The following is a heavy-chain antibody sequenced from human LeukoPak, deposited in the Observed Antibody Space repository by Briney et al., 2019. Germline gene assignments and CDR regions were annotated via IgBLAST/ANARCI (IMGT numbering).Heavy chain of an antibody. CDR1: GYTFTGYY. CDR3: ARAAVIGAFDI. CDR2: INPNSGGT. Sequence: ASVKVSCKASGYTFTGYYMHWVRQAPGQGLEWMGWINPNSGGTNYARKFQGRVTMTRDTSISTAYMELSRLRSDDTAVYYCARAAVIGAFDIWGQGTMVTVSS. D-gene: IGHD3-16*02. J-gene: IGHJ3*02. V-gene: IGHV1-2*02.